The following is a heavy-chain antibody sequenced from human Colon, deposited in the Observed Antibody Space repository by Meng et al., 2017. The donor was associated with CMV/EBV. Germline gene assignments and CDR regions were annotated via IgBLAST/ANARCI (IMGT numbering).Heavy chain of an antibody. J-gene: IGHJ5*02. CDR3: ARDSGGFDP. CDR2: IKQDGSEK. V-gene: IGHV3-7*01. Sequence: GESLKISCAASGFTFSNYWMSWVRQAPGKGLEWVANIKQDGSEKYYIDSVKGRFTISRDNAKNSLYLQMNSLRVEDTAVYYCARDSGGFDPWGQGTLVTVSS. CDR1: GFTFSNYW. D-gene: IGHD3-10*01.